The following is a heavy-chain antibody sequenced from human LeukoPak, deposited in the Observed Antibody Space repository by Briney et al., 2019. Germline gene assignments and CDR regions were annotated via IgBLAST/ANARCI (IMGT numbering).Heavy chain of an antibody. J-gene: IGHJ6*02. Sequence: GGSLRLSCAASGFTFDDYTMHWVRQAPGKGLEWVSLISWDGGSTYYADSVKGRFTISRGNSKNSLYLQMNSLRTEDTALYYCAKDKGCSSTSCYHYYYYGMDVWGQGTTVTVSS. CDR3: AKDKGCSSTSCYHYYYYGMDV. V-gene: IGHV3-43*01. D-gene: IGHD2-2*01. CDR2: ISWDGGST. CDR1: GFTFDDYT.